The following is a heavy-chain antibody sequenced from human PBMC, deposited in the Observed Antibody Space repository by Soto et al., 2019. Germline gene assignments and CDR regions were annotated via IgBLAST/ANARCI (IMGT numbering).Heavy chain of an antibody. CDR2: IWYDGSNK. V-gene: IGHV3-33*01. Sequence: QVQLVESGGGVVQPGRSLRLSCAASGFTFSSYGMHWVRQAPGKGLEWVVVIWYDGSNKYYADSVKGRFTISRDNSKNTLYLQMNSLRAEDTAVYYCARGYNWNYVAWVDYWGQGTLVTVSS. J-gene: IGHJ4*02. CDR1: GFTFSSYG. D-gene: IGHD1-7*01. CDR3: ARGYNWNYVAWVDY.